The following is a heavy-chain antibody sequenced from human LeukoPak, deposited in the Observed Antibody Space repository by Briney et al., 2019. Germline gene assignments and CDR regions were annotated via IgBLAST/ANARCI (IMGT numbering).Heavy chain of an antibody. D-gene: IGHD3-16*01. Sequence: GGSLRLSCAASGFTFSSYGMHWVRQAPGKGLEWVAVISYDGSNKYYADSVKGRFTISRDNSKNTLYLQMNSLRAEDTAVYYCAKDFGMIKRTYYFDYWGQGTLVTVSS. CDR3: AKDFGMIKRTYYFDY. V-gene: IGHV3-30*18. J-gene: IGHJ4*02. CDR2: ISYDGSNK. CDR1: GFTFSSYG.